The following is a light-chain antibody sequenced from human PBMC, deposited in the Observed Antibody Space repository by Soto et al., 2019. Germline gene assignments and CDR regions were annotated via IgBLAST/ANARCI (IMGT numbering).Light chain of an antibody. CDR2: GAS. J-gene: IGKJ1*01. CDR3: QQYGSWT. V-gene: IGKV3-20*01. Sequence: EIVLTQSPGTLSVSPGERATLSCRASQSISSNYLAWYQQKPGQAPSLLIYGASSRATGIPDRFSGSGSETDFTLSISRLEPEDSAIYYCQQYGSWTFGQGTKVDIK. CDR1: QSISSNY.